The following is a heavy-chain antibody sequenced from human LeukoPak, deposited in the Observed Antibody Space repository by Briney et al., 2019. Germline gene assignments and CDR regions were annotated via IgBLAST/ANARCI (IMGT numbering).Heavy chain of an antibody. CDR2: INTDGTTT. D-gene: IGHD3-10*01. J-gene: IGHJ4*02. Sequence: GGSLRLSCAASGFTFSSYWMSWVRQAPGKGLVWVSRINTDGTTTSYADSVKGRFTISRDNAKNTLYLQMNSLRAEDTAVYYCARDFLHGGVWGQGTLVTVSS. V-gene: IGHV3-74*01. CDR3: ARDFLHGGV. CDR1: GFTFSSYW.